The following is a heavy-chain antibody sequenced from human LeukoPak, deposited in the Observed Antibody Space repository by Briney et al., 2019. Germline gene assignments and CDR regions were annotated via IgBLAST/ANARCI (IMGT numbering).Heavy chain of an antibody. CDR3: ARDLLVGSKDY. CDR1: GFTVSTYY. Sequence: GGSLRLSCTASGFTVSTYYMTWVRQAPGKGLEWVSVIHAGGTTNYADSVKGRFTISRDDSKNTLYLQMNSLRAEDTAVYYCARDLLVGSKDYWGQGTPVTVSS. CDR2: IHAGGTT. J-gene: IGHJ4*02. V-gene: IGHV3-53*01. D-gene: IGHD1-26*01.